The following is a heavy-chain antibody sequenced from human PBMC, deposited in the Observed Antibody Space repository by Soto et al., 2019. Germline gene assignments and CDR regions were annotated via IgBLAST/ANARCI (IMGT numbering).Heavy chain of an antibody. V-gene: IGHV1-18*01. CDR1: GYTFSTYG. J-gene: IGHJ5*02. CDR2: IGADNGDT. D-gene: IGHD1-1*01. Sequence: QVQLVQSGAEVKKPGASVKVSCKASGYTFSTYGFSWVRQAPGQGLEWMGWIGADNGDTNYAQNFQGRVTRTTDTSTTTSYMELRSLTSDDTAVYFCARDWKGAEGFDPWGQGTLVTVSS. CDR3: ARDWKGAEGFDP.